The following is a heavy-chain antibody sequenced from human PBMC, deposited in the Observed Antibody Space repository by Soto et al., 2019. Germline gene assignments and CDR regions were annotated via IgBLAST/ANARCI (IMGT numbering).Heavy chain of an antibody. Sequence: LRLSCAASGFTFSSYAMSWVRQAPGKGLEWVSAISGSGGSTYYADSVKGRFTISRDNSKNTLYLQMNSLRDEDTAVYYCAKARNYDFWSTDYWGQGTLVTVSS. V-gene: IGHV3-23*01. CDR3: AKARNYDFWSTDY. CDR1: GFTFSSYA. CDR2: ISGSGGST. D-gene: IGHD3-3*01. J-gene: IGHJ4*02.